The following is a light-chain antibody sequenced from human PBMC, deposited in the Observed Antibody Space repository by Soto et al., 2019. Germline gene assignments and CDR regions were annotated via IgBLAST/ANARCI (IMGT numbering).Light chain of an antibody. Sequence: DIVMTQSPDSLAVSLGERATINCKSSQSVLYSSNNKNYLAWYQQKPGQPPQLLIYWASTRESGVPDRFSGSGSGTDFTLTISSLPAEDVAVYYCQQYYSTPQTVGQRTKVEIK. J-gene: IGKJ1*01. CDR3: QQYYSTPQT. CDR1: QSVLYSSNNKNY. CDR2: WAS. V-gene: IGKV4-1*01.